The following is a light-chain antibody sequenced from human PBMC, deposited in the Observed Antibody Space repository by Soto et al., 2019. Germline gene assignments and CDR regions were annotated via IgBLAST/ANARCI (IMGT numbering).Light chain of an antibody. J-gene: IGKJ3*01. V-gene: IGKV1-33*01. CDR1: QDIKNY. Sequence: IQMTQSPSSLSASVGDRVTITCQASQDIKNYLNWYQQKSGKAPKLLIYDASNLESGVPSRFSGSGSGTEFTLTISSLQPDEVATYYCQQYHNSLLTFDPGIKVGIE. CDR3: QQYHNSLLT. CDR2: DAS.